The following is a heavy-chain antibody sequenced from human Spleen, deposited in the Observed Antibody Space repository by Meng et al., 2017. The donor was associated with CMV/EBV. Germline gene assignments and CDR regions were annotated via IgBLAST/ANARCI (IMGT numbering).Heavy chain of an antibody. D-gene: IGHD6-19*01. CDR2: IYYSGST. CDR3: ARGTRGSAWTDH. Sequence: QVQLGESGPGRVKPSGTLSRTCTVSGGSISSYHWTWIRQPPGKGLEWIGYIYYSGSTKYNPSLESRVTISIDTSKSQFSLRLSSVTAADTAVYYCARGTRGSAWTDHWGQGTLVTVSS. J-gene: IGHJ4*02. V-gene: IGHV4-59*01. CDR1: GGSISSYH.